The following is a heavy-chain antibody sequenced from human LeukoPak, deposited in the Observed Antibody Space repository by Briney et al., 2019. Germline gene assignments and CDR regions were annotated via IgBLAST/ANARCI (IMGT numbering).Heavy chain of an antibody. CDR3: ARVIDGYKDY. V-gene: IGHV4-61*02. J-gene: IGHJ4*02. D-gene: IGHD5-24*01. Sequence: NPSETLSLTCTVSGGSIDSGSYYWSWIRQPAGKGLEWIGRIYTSGSTNYNPSLKSRVTISVDTSKNQFSLKLSSVTAADTAVYYCARVIDGYKDYWGQGTLVTVSS. CDR2: IYTSGST. CDR1: GGSIDSGSYY.